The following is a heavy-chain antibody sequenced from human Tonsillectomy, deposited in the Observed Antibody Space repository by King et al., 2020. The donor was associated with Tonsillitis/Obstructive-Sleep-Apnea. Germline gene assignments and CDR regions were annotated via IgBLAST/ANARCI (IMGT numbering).Heavy chain of an antibody. J-gene: IGHJ5*01. CDR2: ILYEGNQK. D-gene: IGHD6-6*01. Sequence: VQLVESGGGVVQPGRSLRLSCAASGFTFGNYGMHWGRQAPGKGLEWVAVILYEGNQKYYEDSLRGRFSASRDNSKKTLYLQMNSLRPEDTGLYFCGKDGLELARSSSCSFHSWGQGTPVTASS. V-gene: IGHV3-30*18. CDR1: GFTFGNYG. CDR3: GKDGLELARSSSCSFHS.